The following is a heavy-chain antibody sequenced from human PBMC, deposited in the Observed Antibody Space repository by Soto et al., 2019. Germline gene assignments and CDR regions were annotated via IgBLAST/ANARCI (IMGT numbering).Heavy chain of an antibody. CDR3: TKARLWGGDGYNSYYYKAMEV. D-gene: IGHD3-16*01. CDR1: GFTFDHYV. V-gene: IGHV3-9*01. Sequence: LTLSCAASGFTFDHYVLYSARQVPEKCLDGFSGFSWNSCRIGYADSVKGRFTIYIDNVKISLYLQMNSLRAEDTALYYCTKARLWGGDGYNSYYYKAMEVGGPGTTVTVSS. CDR2: FSWNSCRI. J-gene: IGHJ6*02.